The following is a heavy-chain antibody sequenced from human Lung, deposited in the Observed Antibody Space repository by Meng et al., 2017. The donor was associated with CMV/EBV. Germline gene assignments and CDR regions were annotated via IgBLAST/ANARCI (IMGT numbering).Heavy chain of an antibody. CDR3: AREYYYDSSGYYIAPNYYYYGMDV. CDR1: GFTFSSYS. D-gene: IGHD3-22*01. Sequence: GGSXRLXXAASGFTFSSYSMNWVRQAPGKGLEWVSSISSSSSYIYYADSVKGRFTISRDNAKNSLYLQMNSLRAEDTAVYYCAREYYYDSSGYYIAPNYYYYGMDVWXQGTTVTVSS. J-gene: IGHJ6*02. V-gene: IGHV3-21*01. CDR2: ISSSSSYI.